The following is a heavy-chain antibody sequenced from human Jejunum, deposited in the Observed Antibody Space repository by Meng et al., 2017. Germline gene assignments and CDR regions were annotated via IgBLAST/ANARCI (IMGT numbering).Heavy chain of an antibody. Sequence: EGQLVGSGGGLVEPGGSLRLSCAASGFTFSSHWMNWVRQAPGKGLVWVSRINTDGSTTTYADSVKGRFTISRDNAKNTVFLQMNSLRAEDTAVYYCVGMTVGWGQGTLVTVSS. CDR2: INTDGSTT. CDR3: VGMTVG. CDR1: GFTFSSHW. J-gene: IGHJ4*02. V-gene: IGHV3-74*03. D-gene: IGHD3-22*01.